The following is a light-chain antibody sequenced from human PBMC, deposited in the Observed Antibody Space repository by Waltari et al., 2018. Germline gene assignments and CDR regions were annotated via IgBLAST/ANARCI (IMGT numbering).Light chain of an antibody. Sequence: DIVMTQTPLSLPVTPGEPASISCRSSQSRLHSNGNTYLHWYLQKPGQSPRLLIYKVTNRESGVPDRFSGSGSGTDFTLKISRVEPEDFGVYYCMQSSKDPYSFGQGTKVEIK. CDR3: MQSSKDPYS. CDR2: KVT. J-gene: IGKJ2*03. CDR1: QSRLHSNGNTY. V-gene: IGKV2-40*01.